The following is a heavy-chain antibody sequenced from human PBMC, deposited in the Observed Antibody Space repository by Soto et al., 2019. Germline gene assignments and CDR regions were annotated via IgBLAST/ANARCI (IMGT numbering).Heavy chain of an antibody. V-gene: IGHV3-23*01. CDR2: ISGSGGYT. CDR1: GFTFSSYA. Sequence: EVQLLESGGDLVQPGGSLRLSCAASGFTFSSYAMNWVRQAPGKGLEWVSAISGSGGYTYSADSVKGRFTISRNNSKNTLYLQMNSLRAEDTAVYYCARDVDFYAMDVWGQGTTVTVSS. CDR3: ARDVDFYAMDV. J-gene: IGHJ6*02. D-gene: IGHD3-3*01.